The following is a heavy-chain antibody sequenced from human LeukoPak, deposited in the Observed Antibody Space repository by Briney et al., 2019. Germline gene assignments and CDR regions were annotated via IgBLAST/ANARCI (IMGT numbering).Heavy chain of an antibody. CDR3: ARAGSYSGSYNWFDP. J-gene: IGHJ5*02. CDR2: IYHSGST. V-gene: IGHV4-38-2*02. CDR1: GYSISSGYY. D-gene: IGHD1-26*01. Sequence: PSETLSLTCTVSGYSISSGYYWGWIRQPPGKGLEWIGSIYHSGSTYYNPSLKSRVTISVDTSKNQFSLKLSSVTAADTAVYYCARAGSYSGSYNWFDPWGQGTLVTVSS.